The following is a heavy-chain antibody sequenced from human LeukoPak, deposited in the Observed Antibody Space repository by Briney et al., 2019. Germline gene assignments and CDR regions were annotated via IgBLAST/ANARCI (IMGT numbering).Heavy chain of an antibody. CDR2: ISGSGTNT. CDR1: GFTFSSYA. Sequence: GESLRLSCAASGFTFSSYAMSWVRQAPGKGLEWVSAISGSGTNTYYADSVKGRFTIFRDNSKNSLYLQMNSLRAEDTAVYYCARWYYGEKFDYWGQGTLVTVSS. J-gene: IGHJ4*02. V-gene: IGHV3-23*01. CDR3: ARWYYGEKFDY. D-gene: IGHD4-17*01.